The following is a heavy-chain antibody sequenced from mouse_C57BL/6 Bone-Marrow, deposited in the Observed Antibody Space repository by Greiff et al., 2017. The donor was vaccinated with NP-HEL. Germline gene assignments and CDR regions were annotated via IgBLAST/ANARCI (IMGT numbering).Heavy chain of an antibody. D-gene: IGHD2-2*01. CDR3: AREGYGYDGDPYYFDY. J-gene: IGHJ2*01. V-gene: IGHV3-5*01. Sequence: EVKLQESGPGLVKPSQTVFLTCTVTGISITTGNYRWSWIRQFPGNKLEWIGYIYYSGTITYNPSLTSRTTITRDTPKNQFFLEMNSLTAEDTATYYCAREGYGYDGDPYYFDYWGQGTTLTVSS. CDR2: IYYSGTI. CDR1: GISITTGNYR.